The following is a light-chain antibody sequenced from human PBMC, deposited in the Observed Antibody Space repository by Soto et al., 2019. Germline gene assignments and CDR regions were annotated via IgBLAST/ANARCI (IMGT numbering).Light chain of an antibody. CDR2: NVY. Sequence: QSALTQPASVSGSPGQSITISCTGTSSDVGGYNFVSWYQQHPGKAPKLMLYNVYDRPSGISHRFSGSRSGNTASLTFSGLQAEDEAHYYCNSYTSSSTLVFGGGTKVTVL. V-gene: IGLV2-14*03. CDR1: SSDVGGYNF. CDR3: NSYTSSSTLV. J-gene: IGLJ2*01.